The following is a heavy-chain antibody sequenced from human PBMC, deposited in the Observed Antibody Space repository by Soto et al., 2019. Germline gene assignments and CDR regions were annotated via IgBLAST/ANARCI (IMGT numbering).Heavy chain of an antibody. Sequence: GWSLRLSCGASGFTFSHYSMNWVRQAPGKGLEWVSSMSDRSDYIYYADSVRGRFTISRDNAKNSLYLQMNSLSDEDTAVYYCARDGTVVGYFDFWGRGTLVTV. J-gene: IGHJ2*01. CDR1: GFTFSHYS. D-gene: IGHD2-15*01. CDR2: MSDRSDYI. V-gene: IGHV3-21*01. CDR3: ARDGTVVGYFDF.